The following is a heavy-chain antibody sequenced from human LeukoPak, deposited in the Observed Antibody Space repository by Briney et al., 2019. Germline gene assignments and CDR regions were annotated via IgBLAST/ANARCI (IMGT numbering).Heavy chain of an antibody. Sequence: PGGSLRLSCAASGFTFSSYEMNWVRQAPGQGLEWVSYVSSSGSTIYYAASVKGRFTISRDNAKNSLYLQMNSLRAEDTAVYYCARDGKGRNRIGYYFDYWGQGTLVTVSS. CDR2: VSSSGSTI. J-gene: IGHJ4*02. D-gene: IGHD3-10*01. V-gene: IGHV3-48*03. CDR3: ARDGKGRNRIGYYFDY. CDR1: GFTFSSYE.